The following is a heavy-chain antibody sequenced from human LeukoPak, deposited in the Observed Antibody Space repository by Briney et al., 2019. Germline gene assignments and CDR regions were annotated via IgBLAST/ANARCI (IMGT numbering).Heavy chain of an antibody. Sequence: KPSGTLSLTCTVSGGSISSYYWSWIRQPPGKGLEWIGYFSYSGSTNSNPSLKSRVTISVDTSKNQFSLKLSSVTAADTAVYYCAADSSSSQNAFDTWGQGTMVTVSS. V-gene: IGHV4-59*01. CDR1: GGSISSYY. J-gene: IGHJ3*02. CDR2: FSYSGST. D-gene: IGHD6-6*01. CDR3: AADSSSSQNAFDT.